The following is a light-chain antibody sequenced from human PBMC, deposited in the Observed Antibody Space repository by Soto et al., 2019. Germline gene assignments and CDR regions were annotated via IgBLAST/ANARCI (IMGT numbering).Light chain of an antibody. CDR3: QQYDYLPRT. Sequence: DIQMTQSPSSLSASVGDRVTITCQANENIGKYLNWYQQKPGKPPKLLIYDVSNLKTGVPSRFSGRGSGTEFTITIASMQPEDFATYYCQQYDYLPRTFGQGTKVDI. CDR1: ENIGKY. CDR2: DVS. J-gene: IGKJ1*01. V-gene: IGKV1-33*01.